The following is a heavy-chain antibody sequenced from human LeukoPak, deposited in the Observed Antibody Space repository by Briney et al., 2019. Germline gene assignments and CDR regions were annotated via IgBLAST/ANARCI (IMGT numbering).Heavy chain of an antibody. J-gene: IGHJ4*02. D-gene: IGHD3-22*01. CDR3: ARLLYDSSGYYYLDY. Sequence: GGSLRLSCAASGFTFSSYWMSWVRQAPGKGLEWVANINQDGSEKYYVDSVKGRFTISRDNAKNSLYLQMYSLRAEDTAVYYCARLLYDSSGYYYLDYWGQGTLVTVSS. CDR2: INQDGSEK. V-gene: IGHV3-7*01. CDR1: GFTFSSYW.